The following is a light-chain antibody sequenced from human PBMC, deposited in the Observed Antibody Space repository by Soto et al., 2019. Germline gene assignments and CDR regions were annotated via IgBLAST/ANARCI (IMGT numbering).Light chain of an antibody. CDR2: GSS. CDR3: HQYSSSIT. J-gene: IGKJ4*01. V-gene: IGKV3-20*01. CDR1: QSVSSNF. Sequence: EIVLTQSPGTLSLSPGERATLSCRASQSVSSNFLAWYQMTPGQSPRLLVYGSSSRATGVPERFSGSGSGTDFTLTISRLEPEDFAVYFCHQYSSSITFGGGTRVEVK.